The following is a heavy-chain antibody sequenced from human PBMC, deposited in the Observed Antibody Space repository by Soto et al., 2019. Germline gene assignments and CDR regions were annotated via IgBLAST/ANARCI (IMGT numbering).Heavy chain of an antibody. D-gene: IGHD2-15*01. V-gene: IGHV2-5*02. CDR3: AHSLYCSGGSCYYTYYCDY. CDR1: GFSLSTSGAG. CDR2: IYWDDNK. J-gene: IGHJ4*02. Sequence: HITLKESGPTLVKPTQTLTLTCTFSGFSLSTSGAGVGWIRQPPGKALEWLALIYWDDNKRYSPSLKSSLTITKDTSKNTVVLTLTNMGPVDTATYYCAHSLYCSGGSCYYTYYCDYWGQGTLVTVSS.